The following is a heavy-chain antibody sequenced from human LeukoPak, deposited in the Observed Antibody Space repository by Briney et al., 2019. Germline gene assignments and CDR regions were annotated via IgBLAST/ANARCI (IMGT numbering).Heavy chain of an antibody. Sequence: GGSLRLSCAASGFTFSSYSMNWVRQAPGKGLEWVSSISSSSSYIYYADSVKGRFTISRDNAKNSLYLQMNSLRAEDTAVYYCAREYPTSGSLDYWGQGTLVTVSS. V-gene: IGHV3-21*01. CDR3: AREYPTSGSLDY. CDR2: ISSSSSYI. D-gene: IGHD3-3*01. J-gene: IGHJ4*02. CDR1: GFTFSSYS.